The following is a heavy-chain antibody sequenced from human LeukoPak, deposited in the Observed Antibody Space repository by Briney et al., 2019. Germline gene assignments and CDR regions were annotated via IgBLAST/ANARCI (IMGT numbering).Heavy chain of an antibody. D-gene: IGHD5/OR15-5a*01. CDR3: ASYRVSHGMDV. J-gene: IGHJ6*02. CDR1: GFSFSTYW. CDR2: MKGDGSDK. Sequence: PGGSLRLSCAASGFSFSTYWMAWVRQAPGRGLEWVANMKGDGSDKYYLESVTGRFTISRDNAKNSLYLRMNSLGAEDTGVYYCASYRVSHGMDVWGQGTTVTVSS. V-gene: IGHV3-7*01.